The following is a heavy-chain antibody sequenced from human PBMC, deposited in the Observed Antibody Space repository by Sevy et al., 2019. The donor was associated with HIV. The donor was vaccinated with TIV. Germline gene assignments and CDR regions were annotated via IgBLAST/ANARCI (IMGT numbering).Heavy chain of an antibody. V-gene: IGHV3-48*03. CDR2: ISSSGTTI. D-gene: IGHD3-22*01. CDR1: GFTFSSYE. Sequence: GGSLRLSCEASGFTFSSYEMNWVRQAPGKGLEWVSYISSSGTTIKYADSVKGRFTISRDNAKNSLYMQMTSLRAEETAVYYCARVDANYDKGFDPWGQGTLVTVSS. CDR3: ARVDANYDKGFDP. J-gene: IGHJ5*02.